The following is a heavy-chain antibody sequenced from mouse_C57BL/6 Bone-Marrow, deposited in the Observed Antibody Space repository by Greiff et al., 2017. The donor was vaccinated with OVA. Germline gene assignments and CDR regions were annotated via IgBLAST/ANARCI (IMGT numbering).Heavy chain of an antibody. CDR2: IRNKANNHAT. CDR1: GFTFSDAW. Sequence: EVKVVESGGGLVQPGGSMKLSCAASGFTFSDAWMDWVRQSPEKGLEWVAEIRNKANNHATYYAESVKGRFTISRDDAKSSGYLQMNSLRAEDTGIYYCTSYYGSSYAMDYWGQGTSVTVSS. D-gene: IGHD1-1*01. CDR3: TSYYGSSYAMDY. J-gene: IGHJ4*01. V-gene: IGHV6-6*01.